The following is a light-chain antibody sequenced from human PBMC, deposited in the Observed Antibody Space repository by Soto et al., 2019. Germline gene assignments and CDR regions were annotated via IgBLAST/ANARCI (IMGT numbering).Light chain of an antibody. J-gene: IGKJ2*01. CDR1: QSISTS. Sequence: DIQMTQSPSSLPASVGDRVTLTCRASQSISTSLNWYQQKPGKAPKILIYAASSLQSGVPSRLSGSGSGTDFTLTISSLQPEDFATYYCQQSYTIPYTFGQGTKLEIK. CDR2: AAS. CDR3: QQSYTIPYT. V-gene: IGKV1-39*01.